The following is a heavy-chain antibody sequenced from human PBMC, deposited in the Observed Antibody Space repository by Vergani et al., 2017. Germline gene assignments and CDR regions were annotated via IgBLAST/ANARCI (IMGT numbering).Heavy chain of an antibody. CDR1: GWSFTSYH. D-gene: IGHD4-11*01. V-gene: IGHV4-34*01. Sequence: QVQLQQWGGGLLKPSETLSLTCVVNGWSFTSYHWTWIRQSPGEGLEWVGDIDHTGRPDYNPSLKIRLTMSVDKSRNQFSLALNSVTATDTAIYFCARVNTETNGHLYYYYYMDVWGQGTAVTVS. J-gene: IGHJ6*03. CDR2: IDHTGRP. CDR3: ARVNTETNGHLYYYYYMDV.